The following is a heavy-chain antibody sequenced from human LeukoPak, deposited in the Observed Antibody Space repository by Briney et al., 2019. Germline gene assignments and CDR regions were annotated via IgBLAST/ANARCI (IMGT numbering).Heavy chain of an antibody. CDR2: INHSGST. J-gene: IGHJ4*02. Sequence: ASETLSLTCAVYGGSFSGYYWSWIRQPPGKGLEWIGEINHSGSTNYNPSLKSRVTISVDTSKNQFSLKLSSVTAADTAVYYCARFHPNWGLDYWGQGTLVTVSS. CDR1: GGSFSGYY. CDR3: ARFHPNWGLDY. D-gene: IGHD7-27*01. V-gene: IGHV4-34*01.